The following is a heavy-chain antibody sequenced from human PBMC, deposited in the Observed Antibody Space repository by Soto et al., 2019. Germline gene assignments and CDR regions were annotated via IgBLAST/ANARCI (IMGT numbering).Heavy chain of an antibody. J-gene: IGHJ4*02. CDR2: INPNGGIT. CDR3: ATSVNSAMAFDY. CDR1: GYIFTNFY. V-gene: IGHV1-46*01. D-gene: IGHD5-18*01. Sequence: GASVKVSCKPSGYIFTNFYVRWVRQAPGQGLEWMGIINPNGGITTYAQKFRAGFSMTRDTSTSTVYLELSSLRSEDSAVYYCATSVNSAMAFDYWGQGTLVTVSS.